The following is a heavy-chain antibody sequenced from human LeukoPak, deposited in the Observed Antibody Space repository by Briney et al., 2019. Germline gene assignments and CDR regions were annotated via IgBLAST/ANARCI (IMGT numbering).Heavy chain of an antibody. CDR1: GYTFTNYL. CDR2: MNPNNGDS. D-gene: IGHD6-25*01. Sequence: ASVKVSCKASGYTFTNYLINWVRQATGQGLEWMGWMNPNNGDSGYAQKFQGRVIITRDTSISTSYMELSSLRSDDTAVYFCARATSFTASGYDYWGQGSLVTVSS. V-gene: IGHV1-8*03. J-gene: IGHJ4*02. CDR3: ARATSFTASGYDY.